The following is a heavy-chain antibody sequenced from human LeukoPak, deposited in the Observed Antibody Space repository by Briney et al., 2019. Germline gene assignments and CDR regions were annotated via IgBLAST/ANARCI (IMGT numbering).Heavy chain of an antibody. CDR2: INPSDGAT. D-gene: IGHD6-6*01. Sequence: ASVKVSCKASGYTFTMYYIHWVRQAPGQGLEWMGMINPSDGATTYAQRFQGRVTMTRDMSTTTVYMDQRSLRSEDTAVYYCARSLTPPYSSSFRHNYYYYMDVWGKGTTVTVSS. CDR1: GYTFTMYY. V-gene: IGHV1-46*01. J-gene: IGHJ6*03. CDR3: ARSLTPPYSSSFRHNYYYYMDV.